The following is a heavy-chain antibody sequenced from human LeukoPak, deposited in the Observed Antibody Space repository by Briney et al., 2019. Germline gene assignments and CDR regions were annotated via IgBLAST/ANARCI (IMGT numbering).Heavy chain of an antibody. V-gene: IGHV3-66*01. J-gene: IGHJ4*02. Sequence: PGGSLRLSCAVSGFTVSSNYMSWVRQAPGKGLEWVSIIYSGGSTYYADAVKGRCTISRDNSKNTLYLQMNSLRAEDTAVYYCARGYFDSSGEFDYWGQGTLVTVSS. CDR1: GFTVSSNY. CDR2: IYSGGST. CDR3: ARGYFDSSGEFDY. D-gene: IGHD3-22*01.